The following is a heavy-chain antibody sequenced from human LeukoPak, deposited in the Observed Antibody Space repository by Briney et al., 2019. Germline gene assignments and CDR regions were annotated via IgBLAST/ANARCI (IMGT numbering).Heavy chain of an antibody. D-gene: IGHD1-1*01. CDR1: GFTFSNYA. CDR2: ISYDGSNK. V-gene: IGHV3-30*04. Sequence: PGRSLRLSCAASGFTFSNYAMHWVRQAPGKGLEWVAVISYDGSNKYYADSVKGRFTISRDNSKNTLYLQMNSLRAEDTAVYYCAKDTRTATTHGGFDSWGQGTLVTVSS. J-gene: IGHJ4*02. CDR3: AKDTRTATTHGGFDS.